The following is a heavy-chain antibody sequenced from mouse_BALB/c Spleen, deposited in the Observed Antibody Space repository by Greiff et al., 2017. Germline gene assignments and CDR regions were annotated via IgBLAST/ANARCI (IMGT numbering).Heavy chain of an antibody. J-gene: IGHJ4*01. CDR1: GFSLTSYG. D-gene: IGHD1-2*01. CDR2: IWAGGST. V-gene: IGHV2-9*02. Sequence: VQGVESGPGLVAPSQSLSITCTVSGFSLTSYGVHWVRQPPGKGLEWLGVIWAGGSTNYNSALMSRLSISKDNSKSQVFLKMNSLQTDDTAMYYCARAEHYYGAYYYAMDYWGQGTSVTVSS. CDR3: ARAEHYYGAYYYAMDY.